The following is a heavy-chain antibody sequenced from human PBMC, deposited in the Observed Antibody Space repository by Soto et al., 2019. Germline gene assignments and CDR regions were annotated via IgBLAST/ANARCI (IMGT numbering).Heavy chain of an antibody. CDR1: GGSISSGGYY. Sequence: KASETLSLTCTVSGGSISSGGYYWSWIRQHPGKGLEWIGYIYYSGSTYYNPSLKSRVTISVDTSKNQFSPKLSSVTAADTAVYYCARVGRNCSGGSCFAFDIWGQGTMVTVSS. CDR3: ARVGRNCSGGSCFAFDI. J-gene: IGHJ3*02. V-gene: IGHV4-31*03. CDR2: IYYSGST. D-gene: IGHD2-15*01.